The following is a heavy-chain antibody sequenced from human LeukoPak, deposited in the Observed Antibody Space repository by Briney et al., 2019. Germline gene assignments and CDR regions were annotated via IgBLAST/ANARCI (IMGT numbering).Heavy chain of an antibody. V-gene: IGHV3-74*01. J-gene: IGHJ3*02. CDR2: INTDGGST. CDR3: ARVSGGSGSYYNDAFDI. CDR1: GFTVSSNY. Sequence: GGSLRLSCAASGFTVSSNYMSWVRQAPGKGLVWVSRINTDGGSTSYADSVKGRFTISRDNAKNTLYLQMNSLRAEDTAVYYCARVSGGSGSYYNDAFDIWGQGTMVTVSS. D-gene: IGHD3-10*01.